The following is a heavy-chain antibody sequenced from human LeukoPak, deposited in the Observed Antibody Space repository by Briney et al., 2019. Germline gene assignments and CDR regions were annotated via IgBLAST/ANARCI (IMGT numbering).Heavy chain of an antibody. Sequence: PSETLSLTCAVYGGSFSGYYWSWIRQPPGKGLKWIGEINHSGSTNYNPSLKSRVTISVDTSKNQFSLKLSSVTAADTAVYYCARYYYGSGSPSSFDYWGQGTLVTVSS. CDR2: INHSGST. V-gene: IGHV4-34*01. D-gene: IGHD3-10*01. J-gene: IGHJ4*02. CDR1: GGSFSGYY. CDR3: ARYYYGSGSPSSFDY.